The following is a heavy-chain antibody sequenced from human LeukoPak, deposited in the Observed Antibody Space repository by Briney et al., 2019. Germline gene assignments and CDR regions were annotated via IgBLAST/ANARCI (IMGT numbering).Heavy chain of an antibody. D-gene: IGHD2-21*01. CDR2: LNWNGGRT. CDR1: GFRFDDHG. Sequence: TGGSLRLSCAASGFRFDDHGMSWVRQVPGKGLEWVSGLNWNGGRTGYADSVKGRFTIARDKSRTTLYLQLNSLRADDTAVYYCAKSHITRYPLQYSFDLWGQGAQVIVSS. CDR3: AKSHITRYPLQYSFDL. J-gene: IGHJ4*02. V-gene: IGHV3-20*04.